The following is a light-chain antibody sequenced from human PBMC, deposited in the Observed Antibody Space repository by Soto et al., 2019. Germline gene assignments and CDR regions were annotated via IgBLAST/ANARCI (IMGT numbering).Light chain of an antibody. CDR3: QQRSNWPPT. CDR1: QSVSSY. Sequence: ILLTQSPATLPLSPGERVTLSCRASQSVSSYLEWYQQKPGKAPRLLIYDASTRATGIPARFSGSGSGTDFTLTITSLEPEDFAVYYCQQRSNWPPTFGQGTKVDIK. CDR2: DAS. J-gene: IGKJ1*01. V-gene: IGKV3-11*01.